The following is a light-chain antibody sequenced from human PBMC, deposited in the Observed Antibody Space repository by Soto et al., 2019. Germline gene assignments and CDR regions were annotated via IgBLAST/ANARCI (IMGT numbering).Light chain of an antibody. CDR3: QKYYDPPWT. CDR1: QSVLFSANNKNY. V-gene: IGKV4-1*01. Sequence: DIVMTQSPDALAVSLGERATINCKSSQSVLFSANNKNYFAWYQQKPGQAPKLLIYWASTRESGVPDRFSGSGSGTDVTLTTSSLQAEDVAVYYCQKYYDPPWTFGQGTKVEIK. CDR2: WAS. J-gene: IGKJ1*01.